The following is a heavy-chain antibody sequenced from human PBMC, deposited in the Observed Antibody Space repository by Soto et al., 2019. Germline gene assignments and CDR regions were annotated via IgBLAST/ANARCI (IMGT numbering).Heavy chain of an antibody. D-gene: IGHD3-10*01. CDR1: GFTFDDYA. CDR2: ISWNSGST. CDR3: AKVWSSKGLANFFSAFDI. J-gene: IGHJ3*02. Sequence: EVQLVESGGGLVQPGRSLRLSCAASGFTFDDYAMHWVRQTPGKGLEWVSGISWNSGSTGYADSVKGRFTISRDNARNSLYLQMYSLRAEDTAVYYCAKVWSSKGLANFFSAFDIWGQGTMVTVSS. V-gene: IGHV3-9*01.